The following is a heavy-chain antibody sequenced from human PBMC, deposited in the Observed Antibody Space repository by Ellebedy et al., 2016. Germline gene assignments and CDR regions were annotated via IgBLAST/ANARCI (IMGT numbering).Heavy chain of an antibody. CDR2: INEDGSEK. Sequence: GESLKISXGTSGFTFSTYWMTWVRQAPGKGLEWVAQINEDGSEKYAVDSVKGRFTISRDNSKNTLYLQMNSLRAEDTAVYYCAKDGAVRGVHDAFDIWGQGTMVTVSS. J-gene: IGHJ3*02. V-gene: IGHV3-7*03. D-gene: IGHD3-10*01. CDR1: GFTFSTYW. CDR3: AKDGAVRGVHDAFDI.